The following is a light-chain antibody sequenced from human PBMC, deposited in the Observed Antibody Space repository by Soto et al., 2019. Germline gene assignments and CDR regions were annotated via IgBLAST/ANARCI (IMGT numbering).Light chain of an antibody. Sequence: QSVLTQPPSASGTPRQRVTISCSGSSSNIGSNYVYWYQQLPGTAPKLLIYRNNQRPSGVPDRFSGSKSGTSASLAITGLPSEDEGDYYCAAWDVSLRGQVFGGGTKVTVL. CDR2: RNN. CDR3: AAWDVSLRGQV. CDR1: SSNIGSNY. V-gene: IGLV1-47*01. J-gene: IGLJ3*02.